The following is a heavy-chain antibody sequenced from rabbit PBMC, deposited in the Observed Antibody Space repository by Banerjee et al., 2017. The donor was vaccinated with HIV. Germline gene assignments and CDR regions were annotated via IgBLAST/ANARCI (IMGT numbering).Heavy chain of an antibody. D-gene: IGHD6-1*01. CDR3: ARTSGSYGYAADTYALTRLDL. J-gene: IGHJ3*01. V-gene: IGHV1S40*01. CDR1: GFSFSSSYY. CDR2: IYAGSSGRT. Sequence: QSLEESGGDLVKPGASLTLTCTASGFSFSSSYYMCWVRQAPGKGLEWIACIYAGSSGRTAYANWAKGRFTISKTSSTTVTLQMTSLTAADTATYFCARTSGSYGYAADTYALTRLDLWGQGTLVTVS.